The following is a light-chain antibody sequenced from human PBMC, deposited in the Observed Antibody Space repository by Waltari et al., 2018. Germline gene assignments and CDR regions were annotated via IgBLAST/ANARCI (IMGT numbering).Light chain of an antibody. Sequence: EIVMTQSPATLSVSPGERATLSCRARQSVSSNLAWYQQKLGPAPRLLIYGASTRATGIPARFSGSGSGTEFTLTISSLQSEDFAVYYCQQYNNWPLTFGGGTKVEIK. V-gene: IGKV3-15*01. CDR1: QSVSSN. CDR3: QQYNNWPLT. J-gene: IGKJ4*01. CDR2: GAS.